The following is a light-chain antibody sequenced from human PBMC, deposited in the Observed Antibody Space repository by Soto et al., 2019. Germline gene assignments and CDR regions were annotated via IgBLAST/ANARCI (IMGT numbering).Light chain of an antibody. V-gene: IGKV3-15*01. CDR3: QQYNKWPLT. CDR2: EAS. J-gene: IGKJ4*01. Sequence: IVMTQSPATLSVSPGERVSLSCRASQSVNSNLAWYKQQPGQAPRLLIYEASTRATGIPARFSGSGSGTEFTLIISSLQSEDFAIYYCQQYNKWPLTFGGGTKVEIK. CDR1: QSVNSN.